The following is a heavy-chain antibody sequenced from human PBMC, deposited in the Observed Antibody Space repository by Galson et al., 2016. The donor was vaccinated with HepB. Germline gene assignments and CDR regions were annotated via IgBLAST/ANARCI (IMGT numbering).Heavy chain of an antibody. CDR1: GFTFSSYG. D-gene: IGHD2-15*01. CDR3: ARDIIGYCSGGSCYYYHYGMDV. CDR2: IWYDGSKK. J-gene: IGHJ6*02. Sequence: SLRLSCAASGFTFSSYGMHWVRQAPGKGLEWVAFIWYDGSKKYYADSVKGRFTISRDNSKNTLYLQMNSLRAEDTAVYYCARDIIGYCSGGSCYYYHYGMDVWGQGTTVTGSS. V-gene: IGHV3-30*02.